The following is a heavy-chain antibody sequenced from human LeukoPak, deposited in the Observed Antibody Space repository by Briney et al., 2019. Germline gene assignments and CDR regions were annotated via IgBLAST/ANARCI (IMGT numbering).Heavy chain of an antibody. J-gene: IGHJ4*02. CDR2: IYYSGST. V-gene: IGHV4-59*01. Sequence: SETLSLTCTVSGGSISSYYWSWIRQPPGKGLEWIGYIYYSGSTNYNPSLKSRVTISVDTSKNQFSLKLSSVTAADTAVYYCARIKGGGIQLWYTSVYFDYWGQGTLVTVSS. D-gene: IGHD5-18*01. CDR3: ARIKGGGIQLWYTSVYFDY. CDR1: GGSISSYY.